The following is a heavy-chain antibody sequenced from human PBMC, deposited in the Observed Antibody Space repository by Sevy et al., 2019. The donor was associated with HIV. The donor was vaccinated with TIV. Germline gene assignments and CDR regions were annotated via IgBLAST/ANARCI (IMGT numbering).Heavy chain of an antibody. CDR1: GFTFSSYS. J-gene: IGHJ1*01. CDR2: ISYDGSNK. Sequence: GGSLRLSCATSGFTFSSYSMHWVRQAPGKGLEWVATISYDGSNKHSADSVKGRFTISRDNFKNSLSLQMNSLRAEDTAMYYCALVRLSSDVAEYFQNWGQGTLVTVSS. CDR3: ALVRLSSDVAEYFQN. D-gene: IGHD6-13*01. V-gene: IGHV3-30-3*01.